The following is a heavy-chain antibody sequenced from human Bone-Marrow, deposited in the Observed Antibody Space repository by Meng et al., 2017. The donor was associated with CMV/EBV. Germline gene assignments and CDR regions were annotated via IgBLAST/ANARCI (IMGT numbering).Heavy chain of an antibody. J-gene: IGHJ4*02. CDR3: AREAQDGYASG. V-gene: IGHV1-18*01. CDR2: LGAHDYDT. CDR1: DYTFTGYG. D-gene: IGHD5-24*01. Sequence: QVYLVQSGAEVKKPXXXXQXSCKSSDYTFTGYGVSWVRQAPGQGLEWMAWLGAHDYDTSHAPKFQGRVTITADESTSTAYMELSSLRSEDTAVYYCAREAQDGYASGWGQGTLVTVSS.